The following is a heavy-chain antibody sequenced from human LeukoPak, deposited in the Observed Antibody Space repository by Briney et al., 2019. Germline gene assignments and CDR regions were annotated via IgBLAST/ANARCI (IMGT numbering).Heavy chain of an antibody. CDR3: ARMYSSWYADY. D-gene: IGHD6-13*01. V-gene: IGHV3-11*01. CDR1: GFTFSDYY. CDR2: ISSSGTTI. J-gene: IGHJ4*02. Sequence: PGGSLRLSCSASGFTFSDYYMSWIRQAPGKGLEWVSYISSSGTTIYYADSVKGRFTISRDNAKNSLYLQMNSLRAEDTAVYYCARMYSSWYADYWGQGTLVTVSS.